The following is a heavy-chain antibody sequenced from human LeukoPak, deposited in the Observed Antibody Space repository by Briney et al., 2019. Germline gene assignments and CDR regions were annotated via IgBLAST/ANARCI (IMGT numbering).Heavy chain of an antibody. CDR1: GFTVSSNY. CDR2: IYSGGAT. CDR3: ARLHYDVLTGPFDY. D-gene: IGHD3-9*01. J-gene: IGHJ4*02. V-gene: IGHV3-53*01. Sequence: GGSLRLSCSASGFTVSSNYMSWVRQAPGKGLEWVSVIYSGGATFYADSVKGRFTISRESSKNTLWLQMNSLRVEDTAVYYCARLHYDVLTGPFDYWGQGTLVTVAS.